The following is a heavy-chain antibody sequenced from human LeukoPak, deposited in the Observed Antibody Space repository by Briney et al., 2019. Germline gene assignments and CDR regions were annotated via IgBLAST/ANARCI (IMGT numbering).Heavy chain of an antibody. Sequence: SETLSLTCAVYGGSFSGYYWSWIRQPPGKGLEWIGEINHSGSTNYNPSLKSRVTISVDTSKNQFSLKLSSVTAADTAVYYCARVAVRGVRAWGQGTLVTVSS. CDR3: ARVAVRGVRA. CDR1: GGSFSGYY. CDR2: INHSGST. V-gene: IGHV4-34*01. D-gene: IGHD3-10*01. J-gene: IGHJ5*02.